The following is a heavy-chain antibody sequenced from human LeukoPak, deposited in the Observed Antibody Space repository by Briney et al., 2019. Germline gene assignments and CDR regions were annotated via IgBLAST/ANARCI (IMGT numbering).Heavy chain of an antibody. J-gene: IGHJ4*02. Sequence: GGSLRLSCAASGFTVSSNYMSWVRQAPGKGLEWVSGISGSGGRTNYADSVKGRFTISRDNSKTTLYLQMNSLRAEDTAVYYCAKVPSSTWSLTPDYFDYWGRGTLVTVSS. V-gene: IGHV3-23*01. CDR2: ISGSGGRT. CDR1: GFTVSSNY. D-gene: IGHD6-13*01. CDR3: AKVPSSTWSLTPDYFDY.